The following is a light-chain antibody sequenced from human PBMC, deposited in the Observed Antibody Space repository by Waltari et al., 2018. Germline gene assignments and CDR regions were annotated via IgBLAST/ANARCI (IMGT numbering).Light chain of an antibody. V-gene: IGLV6-57*03. J-gene: IGLJ2*01. Sequence: KFFLTQPHSVSDSPGRKVTIPCTRSGGSIASTFVQLYHHRPGSAPTTVIYEGNRRPSGVSDRFSGSVDSSSNSASLTISGLKTGDDGDYYCQSYDDNSVVFGGGTKLTVL. CDR2: EGN. CDR3: QSYDDNSVV. CDR1: GGSIASTF.